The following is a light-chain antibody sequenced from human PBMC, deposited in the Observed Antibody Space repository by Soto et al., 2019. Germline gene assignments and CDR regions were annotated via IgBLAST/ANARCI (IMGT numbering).Light chain of an antibody. CDR2: GDD. CDR3: SSSAGIYHYLV. J-gene: IGLJ3*02. Sequence: QSVLTQPPSASGTPGQRVTISCSGSSSNIGRNTVNWYQQFPGTAPKLLISGDDQRPSGVPDRFSGSKSGTSASLAISGLQSEDEADYYCSSSAGIYHYLVFGGGTKLTVL. CDR1: SSNIGRNT. V-gene: IGLV1-44*01.